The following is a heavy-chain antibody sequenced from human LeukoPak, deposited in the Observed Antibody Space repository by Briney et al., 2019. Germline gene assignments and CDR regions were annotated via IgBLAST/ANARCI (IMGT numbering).Heavy chain of an antibody. CDR3: AKEEGYYYDSGGYYVEYFQH. D-gene: IGHD3-22*01. Sequence: GGSLKLSCAASGFTFSASPIHWVRQASGKGLEWVGHIRSKVNSYATAYAASVKGRFTISRDDSKNTAYLQMNSLRAEDTAVYYCAKEEGYYYDSGGYYVEYFQHWGQGTLVTVSS. CDR1: GFTFSASP. J-gene: IGHJ1*01. V-gene: IGHV3-73*01. CDR2: IRSKVNSYAT.